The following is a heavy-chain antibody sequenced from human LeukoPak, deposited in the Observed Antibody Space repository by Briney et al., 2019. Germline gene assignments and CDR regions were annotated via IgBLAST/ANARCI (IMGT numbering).Heavy chain of an antibody. CDR1: GASIISSSYY. CDR2: IHYSGST. D-gene: IGHD6-13*01. Sequence: SETLSLTCTVSGASIISSSYYWGWIRQPPGKGLEWIGSIHYSGSTYYNPSLKSRVSISVDTSKNQFSLKLSSVTAADTAVYYCARGGQSYSSSWYRGIDYWGQGTLVTVSS. CDR3: ARGGQSYSSSWYRGIDY. V-gene: IGHV4-39*07. J-gene: IGHJ4*02.